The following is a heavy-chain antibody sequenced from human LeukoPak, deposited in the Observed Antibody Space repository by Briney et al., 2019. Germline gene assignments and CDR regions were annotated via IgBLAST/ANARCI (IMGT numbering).Heavy chain of an antibody. D-gene: IGHD3-10*01. CDR2: ISSSGSTI. J-gene: IGHJ4*02. V-gene: IGHV3-11*01. Sequence: GGSLRHSCAASGFTFSDYYMSWIRQAPGKGLEWVSYISSSGSTIYYADSVKGRFTISRDNAKNSLYLQMNSLRAEDTAVYYCARARYYGSGSYDYWGQGTLVTVSS. CDR1: GFTFSDYY. CDR3: ARARYYGSGSYDY.